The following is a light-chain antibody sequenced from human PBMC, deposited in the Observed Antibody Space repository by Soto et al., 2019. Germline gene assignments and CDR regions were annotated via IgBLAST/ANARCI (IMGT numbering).Light chain of an antibody. V-gene: IGKV3-20*01. CDR3: LLFRGSPT. CDR1: QVVVTAY. J-gene: IGKJ3*01. CDR2: GAS. Sequence: EIVLTQSPGTLSVSPGERATLSCRASQVVVTAYIHWYQHKPGQAPRLLISGASTRASGIPDRFSGSGVGTDVTLTINRLEPEDCAVYYCLLFRGSPTFGHGSRVHI.